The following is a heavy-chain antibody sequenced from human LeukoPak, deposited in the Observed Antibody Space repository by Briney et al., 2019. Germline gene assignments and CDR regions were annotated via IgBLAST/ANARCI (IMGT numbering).Heavy chain of an antibody. CDR2: ISSSSNYI. J-gene: IGHJ4*02. Sequence: GGSLRLSCAASGFTFGSYSMNWVRQAPGKGLEWVSSISSSSNYIYYADSVKGRFTISRDNAKNSLYLQMNSLRAEDTAVYYCARGRVLRRGATILVYWGQGTLVTVSS. CDR1: GFTFGSYS. D-gene: IGHD1-26*01. V-gene: IGHV3-21*01. CDR3: ARGRVLRRGATILVY.